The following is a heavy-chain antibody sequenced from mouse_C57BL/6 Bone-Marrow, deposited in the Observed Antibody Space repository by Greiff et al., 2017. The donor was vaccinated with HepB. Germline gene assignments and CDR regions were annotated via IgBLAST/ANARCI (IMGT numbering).Heavy chain of an antibody. V-gene: IGHV6-3*01. J-gene: IGHJ2*01. CDR3: TDDYDGGVDY. CDR2: IRLKSDNYAT. Sequence: EVQGVESGGGLVQPGGSMKLSCVASGFTFSNYWMNWVRQSPEKGLEWVAQIRLKSDNYATHYAESVKGRFTISRDDSKSSVYLQMNNLRAEDTGIYYCTDDYDGGVDYWGQGTTLTVSS. CDR1: GFTFSNYW. D-gene: IGHD2-4*01.